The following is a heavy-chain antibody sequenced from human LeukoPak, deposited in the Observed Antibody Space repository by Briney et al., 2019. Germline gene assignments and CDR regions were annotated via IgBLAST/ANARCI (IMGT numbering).Heavy chain of an antibody. V-gene: IGHV3-30*02. D-gene: IGHD3-10*01. CDR2: IRYDGSNK. CDR3: AKGMATYGSGTLFDY. Sequence: PGGSLRLSCAASGFTFSSYGMHWVRQAPGKGLEWVAFIRYDGSNKYYADSVKGRFTISRDNSKSRLYLQMNSLRAEDTAVYYCAKGMATYGSGTLFDYWGQGTLVTVSS. J-gene: IGHJ4*02. CDR1: GFTFSSYG.